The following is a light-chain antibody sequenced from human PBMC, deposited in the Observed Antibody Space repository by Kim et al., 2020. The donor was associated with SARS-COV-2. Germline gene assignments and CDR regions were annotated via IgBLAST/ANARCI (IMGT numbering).Light chain of an antibody. CDR3: HQYARDPLT. Sequence: SAGESATLSCRASHTVEKTYLGWYQQKPGQAPRLLIYDASVRATGLPDRFSGSGSGTDFTLTIASLEAEDFGLYYCHQYARDPLTFGGGTKVDIK. V-gene: IGKV3-20*01. CDR1: HTVEKTY. CDR2: DAS. J-gene: IGKJ4*01.